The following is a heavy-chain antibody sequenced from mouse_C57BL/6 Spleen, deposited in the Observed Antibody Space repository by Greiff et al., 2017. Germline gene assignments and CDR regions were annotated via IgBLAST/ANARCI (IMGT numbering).Heavy chain of an antibody. Sequence: EVKLVESGPGLVKPSQSLSLTCSVTGYSITSGYYWNWIRQFPGNKLEWMGYISYDGSNNYNPSLKNRISITRDTSKNQFFLKLNSVTTEDTATYYCARDPDYDVGWYFDVWGTGTTVTVSS. V-gene: IGHV3-6*01. CDR3: ARDPDYDVGWYFDV. CDR2: ISYDGSN. J-gene: IGHJ1*03. D-gene: IGHD2-4*01. CDR1: GYSITSGYY.